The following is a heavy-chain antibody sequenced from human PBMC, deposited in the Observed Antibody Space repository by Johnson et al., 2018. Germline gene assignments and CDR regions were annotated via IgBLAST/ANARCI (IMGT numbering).Heavy chain of an antibody. CDR2: ISSSGTII. J-gene: IGHJ6*03. CDR3: ARGQVAAAIRHLTLGRYYYYMDV. V-gene: IGHV3-11*04. CDR1: GFTLSDYY. D-gene: IGHD2-2*01. Sequence: VQLVESGGGLVKSGGSLRLSCAASGFTLSDYYMSWIRQAPGKGLEWVSYISSSGTIIYYADSVKGRFTISRDAARNSLYLQMNSLSAEATAVYYWARGQVAAAIRHLTLGRYYYYMDVWGKGTTVTVSS.